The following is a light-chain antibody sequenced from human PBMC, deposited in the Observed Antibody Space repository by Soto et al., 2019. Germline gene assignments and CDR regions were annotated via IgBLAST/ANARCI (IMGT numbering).Light chain of an antibody. J-gene: IGLJ1*01. CDR2: EGS. V-gene: IGLV2-23*01. CDR3: CSYAGSSV. CDR1: SSDVGSYNL. Sequence: QSALTQPRSVSGSPGQSITISCTGTSSDVGSYNLVSWYQQHPGKAPKLMIYEGSKRPSGVSNRFSGSKSGNTASLTISGPQAEDEADYYCCSYAGSSVFGTGTRSPS.